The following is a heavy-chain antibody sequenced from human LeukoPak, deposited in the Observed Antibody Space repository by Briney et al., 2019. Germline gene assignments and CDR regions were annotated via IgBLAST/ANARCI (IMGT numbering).Heavy chain of an antibody. D-gene: IGHD3-10*01. V-gene: IGHV4-59*01. J-gene: IGHJ4*02. Sequence: SETLSLTCTVSGGSISSYYWSWIQQPPGKGLEWIGYIYYSGSTNYNPSLKSRVTISVDTSKNQFSLKLSSVTAADTAVYYCARTLWFGELYTFDYWGQGTLVTVSS. CDR1: GGSISSYY. CDR2: IYYSGST. CDR3: ARTLWFGELYTFDY.